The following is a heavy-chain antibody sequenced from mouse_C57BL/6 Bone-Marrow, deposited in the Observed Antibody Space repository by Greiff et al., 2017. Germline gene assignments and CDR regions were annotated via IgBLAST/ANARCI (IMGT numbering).Heavy chain of an antibody. CDR2: IDPSDSYT. CDR3: ARHYGSSYGWYFDV. Sequence: QVQLQQPGAELVKPGASVKLSCKASGYTFTSYWMQWVKQRPGQGLEWIGEIDPSDSYTNYNQKFKGKATFTVDTSSSTAYMQLSSLTSEDSAVYYCARHYGSSYGWYFDVWGKGTTVTVSS. CDR1: GYTFTSYW. V-gene: IGHV1-50*01. J-gene: IGHJ1*03. D-gene: IGHD1-1*01.